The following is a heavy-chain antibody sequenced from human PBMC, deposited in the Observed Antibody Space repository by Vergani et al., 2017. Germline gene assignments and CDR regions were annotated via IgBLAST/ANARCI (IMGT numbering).Heavy chain of an antibody. CDR2: INAGNGNT. D-gene: IGHD1-26*01. J-gene: IGHJ4*02. V-gene: IGHV1-3*01. CDR1: GYTFTSYA. CDR3: ARGEKWELQTGFEY. Sequence: QVQLVQSGAEVKKPGASVKVSCKASGYTFTSYAMHWVRQAPGQRLEWMGWINAGNGNTKYSQKFQGRVTITRDTSASTAYMELSSLRSEDTAVYYCARGEKWELQTGFEYWGQGTLVTVSS.